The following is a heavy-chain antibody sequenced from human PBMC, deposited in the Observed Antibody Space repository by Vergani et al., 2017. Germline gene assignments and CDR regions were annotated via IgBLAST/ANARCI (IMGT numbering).Heavy chain of an antibody. J-gene: IGHJ6*02. D-gene: IGHD6-13*01. CDR1: GYTFTSYG. CDR2: ISAYNGNT. V-gene: IGHV1-18*04. Sequence: QVQLVPSGAEVKTPGASVTVSCKASGYTFTSYGISWVRQAPXQGLEWMGWISAYNGNTNYAQKLQGRVTMTTDTSTSAAYMELRSLRSDDTAVYYCARYQYKMSSSCNYCYGMDVWGQGTTVTVSS. CDR3: ARYQYKMSSSCNYCYGMDV.